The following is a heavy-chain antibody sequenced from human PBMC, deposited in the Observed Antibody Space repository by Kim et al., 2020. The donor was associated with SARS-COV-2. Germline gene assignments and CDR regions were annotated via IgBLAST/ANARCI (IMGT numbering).Heavy chain of an antibody. V-gene: IGHV3-23*01. Sequence: GGSLRLSCAASGFTFSSYAMSWVRQAPGKGLEWVSAISGRGYRTYYADPVKGRFTISRDNSKNTLYLQMNSLRAEDTAVYYCAKDHAASLYGMDVWGQGTTVTVSS. J-gene: IGHJ6*02. CDR2: ISGRGYRT. CDR3: AKDHAASLYGMDV. CDR1: GFTFSSYA.